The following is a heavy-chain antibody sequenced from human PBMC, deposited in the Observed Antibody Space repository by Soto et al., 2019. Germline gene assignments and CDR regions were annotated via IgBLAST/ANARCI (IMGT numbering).Heavy chain of an antibody. Sequence: PSQTLSLTCAISGDSVSSNSAAWNWIRQSPSRGLEWLGRTYYRSKWYNDYAVSVKSRITINPDTSKNQFSLQLNSVTPEDTAVYYCARDQLELTLDYYYYYYMDVCGKGTTVTVSS. CDR1: GDSVSSNSAA. CDR3: ARDQLELTLDYYYYYYMDV. D-gene: IGHD1-1*01. J-gene: IGHJ6*03. CDR2: TYYRSKWYN. V-gene: IGHV6-1*01.